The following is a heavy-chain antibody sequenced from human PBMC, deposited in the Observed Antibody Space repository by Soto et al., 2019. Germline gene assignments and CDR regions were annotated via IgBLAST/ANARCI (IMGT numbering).Heavy chain of an antibody. Sequence: QVQLVQSGAEVKKPGASVKVSCKASGYTFTHYYMHWVRQAPGQGLEWMGIINPNGGSTTYAQRFRAGFNMTRYTSTSTVYMELSSLRSEDSAVYYCATSVNSAMAFDYWGQGTLVTVSS. CDR1: GYTFTHYY. V-gene: IGHV1-46*01. CDR3: ATSVNSAMAFDY. J-gene: IGHJ4*02. CDR2: INPNGGST. D-gene: IGHD5-18*01.